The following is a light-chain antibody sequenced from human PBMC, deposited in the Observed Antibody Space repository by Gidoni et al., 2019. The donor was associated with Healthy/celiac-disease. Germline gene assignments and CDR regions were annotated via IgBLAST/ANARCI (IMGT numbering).Light chain of an antibody. CDR2: AAS. J-gene: IGKJ4*01. CDR1: QSIISY. V-gene: IGKV1-39*01. CDR3: QQSYSTPLT. Sequence: DIQMTQSPSSLSASVGDRVTITCRASQSIISYLNWYQQKPGKAPKLLIYAASSLQSGDTSRFSGSGSGTDFTLTISSLQPEDFATYYCQQSYSTPLTFGGGTKVEIK.